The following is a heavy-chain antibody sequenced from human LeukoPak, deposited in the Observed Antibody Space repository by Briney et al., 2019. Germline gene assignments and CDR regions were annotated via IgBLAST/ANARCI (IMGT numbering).Heavy chain of an antibody. V-gene: IGHV4-38-2*02. CDR2: LYHSGST. CDR3: ARGPTTVTRAFDY. Sequence: SETLSLTCTVPGYSISSGYYWGWIRQPPGKGLEWIGSLYHSGSTYYNPSLKSRVTMSVDTSKNQFSLKLSSVTAADTAVYYCARGPTTVTRAFDYWGQGTLVTVSS. J-gene: IGHJ4*02. CDR1: GYSISSGYY. D-gene: IGHD4-17*01.